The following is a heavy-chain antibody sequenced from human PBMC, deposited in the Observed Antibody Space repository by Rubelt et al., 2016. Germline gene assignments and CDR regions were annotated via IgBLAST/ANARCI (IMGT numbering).Heavy chain of an antibody. D-gene: IGHD2-2*02. CDR1: GFTFSSYW. V-gene: IGHV3-74*01. CDR2: INSDGSST. CDR3: ARSGPDVVVPAAIRVEGDAFDI. Sequence: EVQLVESGGGLVQPGGSLRLSCAASGFTFSSYWMPWVRQAPGTGLVWVSRINSDGSSTSYADSVKGRFTISRDNAKTTLYLQMNSLRAEDTAVYYCARSGPDVVVPAAIRVEGDAFDIWGQGTMVTVSS. J-gene: IGHJ3*02.